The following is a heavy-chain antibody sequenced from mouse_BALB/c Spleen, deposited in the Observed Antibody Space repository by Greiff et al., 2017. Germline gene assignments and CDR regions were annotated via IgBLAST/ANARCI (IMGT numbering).Heavy chain of an antibody. D-gene: IGHD1-1*01. V-gene: IGHV7-3*02. CDR2: IRNKANGDTT. CDR3: ARGLYYYGSSSYAMDY. Sequence: EVMLVESGGGLVQPGGSLRLSCATSGFTFTDYYMSWVRQPPGKALEWLGFIRNKANGDTTEYSATVKGRFTISRDNSQSILYLQMNTLRAEDSATYYCARGLYYYGSSSYAMDYWGQGTSVTVSS. CDR1: GFTFTDYY. J-gene: IGHJ4*01.